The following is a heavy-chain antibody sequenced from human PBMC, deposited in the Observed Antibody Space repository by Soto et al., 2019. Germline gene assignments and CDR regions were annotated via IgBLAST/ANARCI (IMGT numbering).Heavy chain of an antibody. J-gene: IGHJ6*02. CDR3: ARRYCSSASCPRNYYGMDV. V-gene: IGHV5-10-1*01. CDR2: IDPTDSYT. CDR1: GYSFTNYW. Sequence: GEALKISWRGSGYSFTNYWISWGRQMPGEGVGWMRRIDPTDSYTNYSPSFQGHVTISVDTSISTAYLQWSSLKASDTAMYYCARRYCSSASCPRNYYGMDVWGQGTTVTVSS. D-gene: IGHD2-2*01.